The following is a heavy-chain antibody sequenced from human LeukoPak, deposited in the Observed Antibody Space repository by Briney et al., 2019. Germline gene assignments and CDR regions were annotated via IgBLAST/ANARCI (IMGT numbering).Heavy chain of an antibody. J-gene: IGHJ4*02. CDR1: GFPFSRDS. CDR2: INPDGSST. CDR3: ASDVAYKFDY. Sequence: GGSLRLSCAASGFPFSRDSMHWVRQSPGKGLVWLSRINPDGSSTNYADSVKGRFTISRDNAKNTLYLQMNSLRDEDTAVYYCASDVAYKFDYWGQGTLVTVSS. V-gene: IGHV3-74*01. D-gene: IGHD5-24*01.